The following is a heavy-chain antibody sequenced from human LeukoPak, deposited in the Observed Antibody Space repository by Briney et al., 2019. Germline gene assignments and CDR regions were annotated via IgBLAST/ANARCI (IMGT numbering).Heavy chain of an antibody. J-gene: IGHJ4*02. CDR2: ISTSGSTI. V-gene: IGHV3-48*03. D-gene: IGHD1-1*01. Sequence: PGGSLRLSCAASGFTFSSYEMNWVRQAPGKGLDWVSYISTSGSTIYYADSVKGRFTISRDNAKNSLYLQMNSLRAEDTAVYYCARDHRRTTRFDYWGQGTLVTVSS. CDR1: GFTFSSYE. CDR3: ARDHRRTTRFDY.